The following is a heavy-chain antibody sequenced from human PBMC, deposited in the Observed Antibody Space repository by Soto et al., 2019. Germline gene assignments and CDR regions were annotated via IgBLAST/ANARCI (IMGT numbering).Heavy chain of an antibody. CDR2: ISAYNGNT. Sequence: QVQLVQSGAEVKKPGASVKVSCKASGYTFTSYGISWVRQAPGQGLEWMGWISAYNGNTNYAQKLQGRVTMTTDTSTSTAYIELRSLRTDDTAVYYCARDLCRHWGGDCYVFDYWGQGTLVTVSS. V-gene: IGHV1-18*01. J-gene: IGHJ4*02. CDR1: GYTFTSYG. CDR3: ARDLCRHWGGDCYVFDY. D-gene: IGHD2-21*02.